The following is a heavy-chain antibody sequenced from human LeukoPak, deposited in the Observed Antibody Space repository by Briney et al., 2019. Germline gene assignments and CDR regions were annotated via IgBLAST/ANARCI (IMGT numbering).Heavy chain of an antibody. V-gene: IGHV4-38-2*01. CDR2: IYHSGRT. J-gene: IGHJ4*02. CDR1: GFSFTTY. Sequence: PGESLRLSCAASGFSFTTYWMSWVRQAPGKGLEWIGSIYHSGRTFYNPSLKSRVTISVDTSKNQFSLKLTSVTAADTAVYYCARLYLPATRFDYWGQGTLVAVSS. CDR3: ARLYLPATRFDY. D-gene: IGHD5-24*01.